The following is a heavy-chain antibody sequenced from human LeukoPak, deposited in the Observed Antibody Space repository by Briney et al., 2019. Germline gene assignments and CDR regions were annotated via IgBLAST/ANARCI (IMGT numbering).Heavy chain of an antibody. V-gene: IGHV3-30*03. J-gene: IGHJ4*02. CDR1: GFTFSRYS. D-gene: IGHD6-13*01. CDR2: ISYDGSNK. Sequence: GGSLRLSCSASGFTFSRYSMNWVRQAPGGGLEWVAVISYDGSNKYYADSVKGRFTISRDNSKNTLYLQMNSLRAEDTAVYYCARELIAAAGTTADYWGQGTLVTVSS. CDR3: ARELIAAAGTTADY.